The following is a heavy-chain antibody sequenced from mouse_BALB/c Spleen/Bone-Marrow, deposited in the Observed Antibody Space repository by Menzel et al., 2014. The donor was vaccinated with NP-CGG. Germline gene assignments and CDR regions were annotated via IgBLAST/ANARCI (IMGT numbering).Heavy chain of an antibody. D-gene: IGHD2-1*01. CDR2: IDPSDSET. CDR1: GYTFTRYW. V-gene: IGHV1-69*02. CDR3: ARSGGNYVAWFVY. Sequence: QVQLQQPGAEVVKPGAPVKLSCKASGYTFTRYWMHWGRQRPGRGLEWIGKIDPSDSETHYNHEFKDKATLTVDKSSSTAYIQLSSLTSEDSAVYFCARSGGNYVAWFVYWGQGTLVTVSP. J-gene: IGHJ3*01.